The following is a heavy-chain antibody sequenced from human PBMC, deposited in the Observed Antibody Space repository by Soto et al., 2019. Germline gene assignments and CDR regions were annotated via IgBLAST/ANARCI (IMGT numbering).Heavy chain of an antibody. J-gene: IGHJ4*02. CDR3: ARDPYYYDSSGYFYY. CDR2: IWYDGSNK. Sequence: GSLRLSCAASGFTFSSYGMHWVRQAPGKGLEWVAVIWYDGSNKYYADSVKGRFTISRDNSKNTLYLQMNSLRAEDTAVYYCARDPYYYDSSGYFYYWGQGTLVTVYS. D-gene: IGHD3-22*01. CDR1: GFTFSSYG. V-gene: IGHV3-33*01.